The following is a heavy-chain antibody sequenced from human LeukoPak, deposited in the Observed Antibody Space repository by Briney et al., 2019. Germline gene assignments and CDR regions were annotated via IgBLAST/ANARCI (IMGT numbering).Heavy chain of an antibody. CDR2: ISWNSGSI. CDR1: GFTFDDYA. CDR3: AKVYYDFWSGYYHDAFDI. V-gene: IGHV3-9*01. D-gene: IGHD3-3*01. Sequence: PGRSLRLSCAASGFTFDDYAMHWVRQAPGKGLEWVSGISWNSGSIGYADSVKGRLTISRDNAKNSLYLQMNSLRAEDTALYYCAKVYYDFWSGYYHDAFDIWGQGTMVTVSS. J-gene: IGHJ3*02.